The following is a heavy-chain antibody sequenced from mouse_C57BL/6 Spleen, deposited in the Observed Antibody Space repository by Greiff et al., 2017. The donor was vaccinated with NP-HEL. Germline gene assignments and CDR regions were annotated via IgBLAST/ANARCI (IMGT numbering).Heavy chain of an antibody. J-gene: IGHJ3*01. CDR1: GYSFTGYY. D-gene: IGHD1-1*01. CDR2: INPSTGGT. V-gene: IGHV1-42*01. CDR3: ARPLYYYGSSRFAY. Sequence: EVQLQQSGPELVKPGASVKISCKASGYSFTGYYMNWVKQSPEKSLEWIGEINPSTGGTTYNQKFKAKATLTVDKSSSTAYMQLKSLTSEDSAVYYCARPLYYYGSSRFAYWGQGTLVTVSA.